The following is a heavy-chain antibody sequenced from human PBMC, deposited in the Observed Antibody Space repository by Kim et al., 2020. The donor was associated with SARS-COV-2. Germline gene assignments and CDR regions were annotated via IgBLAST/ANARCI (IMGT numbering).Heavy chain of an antibody. D-gene: IGHD3-9*01. CDR3: ARDPILTGLLTPSNFYYYGMGV. CDR1: GGSISSSSYY. CDR2: IYYSGST. J-gene: IGHJ6*02. Sequence: SETLSLTCNVSGGSISSSSYYWGWIRQPPGKGLEWIGSIYYSGSTYYNPSLKSRVTISVDTSKNQFSLNLSSVTAADTAVYYCARDPILTGLLTPSNFYYYGMGVWGQGTTVTVSS. V-gene: IGHV4-39*01.